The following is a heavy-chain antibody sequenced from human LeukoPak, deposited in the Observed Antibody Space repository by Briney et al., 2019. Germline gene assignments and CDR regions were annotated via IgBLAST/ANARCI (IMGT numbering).Heavy chain of an antibody. Sequence: GGSLRLSCAASGFTFTSYGISWVRQAPGQGLEWMGWISAYNGNTNYAQKLQGRVTMTTDTSTSTAYMELRSLRSDDTAVYYCARESYYYDSSGYIYFDYWGQGTLVTVSS. CDR3: ARESYYYDSSGYIYFDY. CDR2: ISAYNGNT. V-gene: IGHV1-18*01. CDR1: GFTFTSYG. D-gene: IGHD3-22*01. J-gene: IGHJ4*02.